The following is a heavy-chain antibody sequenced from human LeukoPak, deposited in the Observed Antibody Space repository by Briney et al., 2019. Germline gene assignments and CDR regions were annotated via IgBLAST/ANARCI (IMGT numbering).Heavy chain of an antibody. CDR1: GGSVSSGGYY. Sequence: SETLSLTCTVSGGSVSSGGYYWSWIRQHPGKGLEWIGYIYYSGSTYYNPSLKSRVTISVDTSKNQFSLKLSSVTAADTAVYCCASCRLGPIDYWGQGTLVTVSS. CDR3: ASCRLGPIDY. J-gene: IGHJ4*02. V-gene: IGHV4-31*03. CDR2: IYYSGST. D-gene: IGHD2-15*01.